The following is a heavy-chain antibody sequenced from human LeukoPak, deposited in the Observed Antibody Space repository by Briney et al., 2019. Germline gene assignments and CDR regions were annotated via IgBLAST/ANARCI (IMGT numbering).Heavy chain of an antibody. CDR1: GFTFSSYW. CDR3: AKESGALGAPLYDY. Sequence: GGSLRLSCAASGFTFSSYWMHWVRQAPGKGLEWVSGISANGGGTYYADSVKGRFTISRDNSKNMLYLQMNSLRAEDTAVYYCAKESGALGAPLYDYWGQGTLVTGSS. V-gene: IGHV3-23*01. D-gene: IGHD4/OR15-4a*01. CDR2: ISANGGGT. J-gene: IGHJ4*02.